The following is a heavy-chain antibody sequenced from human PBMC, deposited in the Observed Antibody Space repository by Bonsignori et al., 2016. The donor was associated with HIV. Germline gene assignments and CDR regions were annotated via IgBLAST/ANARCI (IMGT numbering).Heavy chain of an antibody. CDR3: ARGSSGWYGY. Sequence: VRQMPGKGLEWVSSISSSSSYIYYADSVKGRFTISRDNAKNSLYLQMNSLRAEDTAVYYCARGSSGWYGYWGQGTLVTVSS. CDR2: ISSSSSYI. V-gene: IGHV3-21*01. D-gene: IGHD6-19*01. J-gene: IGHJ4*02.